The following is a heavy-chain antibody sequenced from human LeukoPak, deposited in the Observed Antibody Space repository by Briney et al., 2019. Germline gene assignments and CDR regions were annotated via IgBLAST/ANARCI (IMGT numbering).Heavy chain of an antibody. Sequence: GGSLRLFCAASGFTFSGSGMHSVRQASGKGLEWVSSIRSSISNMNYADSVKGRFTISRDNGKNSLYLQMNSLRAEDTAVYYCARANSLRFLEYYYYYMDVWGKGTTVTVSS. CDR1: GFTFSGSG. V-gene: IGHV3-21*01. CDR2: IRSSISNM. D-gene: IGHD3-3*01. CDR3: ARANSLRFLEYYYYYMDV. J-gene: IGHJ6*03.